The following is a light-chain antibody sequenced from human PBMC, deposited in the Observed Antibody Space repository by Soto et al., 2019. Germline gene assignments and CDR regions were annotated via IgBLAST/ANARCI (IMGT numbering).Light chain of an antibody. Sequence: VVMTQSPLSLAVTLGEPASVSCRSSKGLVDNDAYSYLSWFHQRPGQSPRRLFYRVTNRDPGVLDRFSGRGSGTDFTLTISRVEAEDVGVYYCMQGTHWPYTFGQGTRMEIK. J-gene: IGKJ5*01. CDR3: MQGTHWPYT. V-gene: IGKV2-30*01. CDR2: RVT. CDR1: KGLVDNDAYSY.